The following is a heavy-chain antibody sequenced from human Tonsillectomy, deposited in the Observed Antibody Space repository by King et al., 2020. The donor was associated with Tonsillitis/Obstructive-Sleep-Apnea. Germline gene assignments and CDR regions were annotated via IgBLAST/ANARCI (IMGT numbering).Heavy chain of an antibody. V-gene: IGHV4-34*01. CDR2: INHSGST. CDR1: GVSFSGYY. J-gene: IGHJ3*02. Sequence: VQLQQWGAGLLKPSETLSLTCAVYGVSFSGYYWSWIRQPPGKGLEWIVEINHSGSTNFNPSLKSRVTISVDTSKNQFSLKLSSVTAADTAVYYCARGPKNGDLDAVDIWGQGTMVTVSS. CDR3: ARGPKNGDLDAVDI. D-gene: IGHD4-17*01.